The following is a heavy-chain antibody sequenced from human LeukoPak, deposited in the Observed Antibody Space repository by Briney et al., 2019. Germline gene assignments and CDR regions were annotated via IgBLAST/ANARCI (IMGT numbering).Heavy chain of an antibody. CDR3: AREGFGIAVDY. D-gene: IGHD6-13*01. CDR1: GFTFSSYS. J-gene: IGHJ4*02. Sequence: GGSLRLSCAASGFTFSSYSMNRVRQAPGKGLEWVSSISGSSSYIYYADSVKGRFTISRDNAKNSLHLQMSSLRAEDTAVYYCAREGFGIAVDYWGQGTLVTVSS. CDR2: ISGSSSYI. V-gene: IGHV3-21*01.